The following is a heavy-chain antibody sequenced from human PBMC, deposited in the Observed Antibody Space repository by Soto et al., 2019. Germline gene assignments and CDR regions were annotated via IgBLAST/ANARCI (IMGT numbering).Heavy chain of an antibody. V-gene: IGHV4-39*01. CDR1: GGSISSSRYY. J-gene: IGHJ5*02. Sequence: SETLSLTCTVSGGSISSSRYYWGWIRQPPGKGLEWIGTIYYSGSTYYNPSLKSRVTISVDTSKNQFSLKLSSVTAADTAVYYCARTYDSSAYYWFDPWGQGTLVTVSS. CDR3: ARTYDSSAYYWFDP. CDR2: IYYSGST. D-gene: IGHD3-22*01.